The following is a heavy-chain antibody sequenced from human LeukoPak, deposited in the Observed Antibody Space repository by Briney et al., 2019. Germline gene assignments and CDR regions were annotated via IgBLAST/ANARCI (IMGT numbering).Heavy chain of an antibody. CDR3: AKDGGYYDFWSGYHPTLN. J-gene: IGHJ4*02. Sequence: GGSLRLSCAASGFTFSSYAMHWVRQAPGKGLEWVAVISYDGSNKYYADSVKGRFTISRDNSKNTLYLQMNSLRAEDTAVYYCAKDGGYYDFWSGYHPTLNWGQGTLVTVSS. V-gene: IGHV3-30-3*01. CDR1: GFTFSSYA. CDR2: ISYDGSNK. D-gene: IGHD3-3*01.